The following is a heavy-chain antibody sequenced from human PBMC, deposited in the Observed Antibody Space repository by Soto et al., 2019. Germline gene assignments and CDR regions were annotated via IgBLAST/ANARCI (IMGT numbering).Heavy chain of an antibody. V-gene: IGHV1-46*01. J-gene: IGHJ5*02. CDR3: ARRVARGWFDP. D-gene: IGHD2-15*01. CDR1: GYTFTSYY. CDR2: INPSGGST. Sequence: QVQLVQSGAEVKKPGASVKVSCKASGYTFTSYYMHWVRQAPGQGLEWMGIINPSGGSTSYAQKFQGRVTMTRDTATSTVYMELSSLRSEDTAVYYCARRVARGWFDPWGQGTLVTVSS.